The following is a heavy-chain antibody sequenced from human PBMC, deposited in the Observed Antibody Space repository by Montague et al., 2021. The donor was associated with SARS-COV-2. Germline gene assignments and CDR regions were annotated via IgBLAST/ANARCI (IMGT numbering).Heavy chain of an antibody. D-gene: IGHD2-8*02. Sequence: FLRLSCAASGFTFSSYAMHWVRQAPGKGLEWVAVISYDGSNKYYADSVKGRFTISRDNSKNTLYLQMNGLRAEDTAVYYCAGVLVDYYGMDVWGQGTTVTVSS. V-gene: IGHV3-30*04. CDR2: ISYDGSNK. CDR3: AGVLVDYYGMDV. J-gene: IGHJ6*02. CDR1: GFTFSSYA.